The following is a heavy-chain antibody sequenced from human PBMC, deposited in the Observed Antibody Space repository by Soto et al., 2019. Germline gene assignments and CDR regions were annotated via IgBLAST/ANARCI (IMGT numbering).Heavy chain of an antibody. CDR2: INAGNGNT. D-gene: IGHD2-15*01. CDR3: ARPNCSGGSCYLAYFDY. V-gene: IGHV1-3*01. Sequence: GASVKVSCKASGYTFTSYAMHWVRQAPGQRLEWMGWINAGNGNTKYSQKFQGRVTITRDTSASTAYMELSSLRSEDTAVYYCARPNCSGGSCYLAYFDYWGQGTLVTDSS. CDR1: GYTFTSYA. J-gene: IGHJ4*02.